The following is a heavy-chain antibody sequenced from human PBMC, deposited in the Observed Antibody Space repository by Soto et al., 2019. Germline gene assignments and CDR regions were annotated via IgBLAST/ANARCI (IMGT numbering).Heavy chain of an antibody. V-gene: IGHV3-74*01. CDR2: ISESGDIT. J-gene: IGHJ1*01. CDR3: SREYYSSGTH. D-gene: IGHD3-10*01. Sequence: GVLRLSCAASGFTFSTYWMQWVRQVPGEGLVWVSSISESGDITVYADSVKGRFTISRDNAKNTLYLQMDGLRVEDTAIYYCSREYYSSGTHWGQGTLVTVSS. CDR1: GFTFSTYW.